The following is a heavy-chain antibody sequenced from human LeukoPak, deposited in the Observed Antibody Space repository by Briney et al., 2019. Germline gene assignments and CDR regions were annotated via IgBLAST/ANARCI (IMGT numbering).Heavy chain of an antibody. CDR1: GGSISSGGYY. CDR3: ARDNAVDTMIGRGDAFDI. J-gene: IGHJ3*02. V-gene: IGHV4-31*03. Sequence: SQTLSLTCTVSGGSISSGGYYWSWIRQHPGKGLEWIGYIYYSGSTYYNPSLKSRVIISVDTSKNQFSLKLSSVTAADTAVYYCARDNAVDTMIGRGDAFDIWGQGTMVTVSS. D-gene: IGHD3-22*01. CDR2: IYYSGST.